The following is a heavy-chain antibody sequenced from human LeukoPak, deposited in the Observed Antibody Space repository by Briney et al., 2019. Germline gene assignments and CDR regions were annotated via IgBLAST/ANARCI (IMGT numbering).Heavy chain of an antibody. Sequence: GGSLRLSCAASGFTFDDYAMHWVRQAPGKGLEWVSGISWNSGTIGYADSVKGRFTISRDNARNSLYLQMNSLRAEDTALYYCAKDAGGFYYYYMGVWGKGTTVTISS. V-gene: IGHV3-9*01. CDR2: ISWNSGTI. CDR3: AKDAGGFYYYYMGV. D-gene: IGHD3-16*01. CDR1: GFTFDDYA. J-gene: IGHJ6*03.